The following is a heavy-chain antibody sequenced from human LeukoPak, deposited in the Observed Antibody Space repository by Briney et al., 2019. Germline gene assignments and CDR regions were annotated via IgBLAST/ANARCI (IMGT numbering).Heavy chain of an antibody. CDR1: GFTFSSYW. Sequence: GGSLRLSCAASGFTFSSYWMHWVRQAPGKGLVWVSRINSDGSSTSYADSVKGRFTISRDNAKNTLYLQMNSLRAEDTAVYYCAGASHPLDAFDIWGQGTMVTVSS. CDR3: AGASHPLDAFDI. J-gene: IGHJ3*02. CDR2: INSDGSST. V-gene: IGHV3-74*01.